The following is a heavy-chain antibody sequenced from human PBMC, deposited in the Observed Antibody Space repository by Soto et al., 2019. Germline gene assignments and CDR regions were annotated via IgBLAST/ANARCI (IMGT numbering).Heavy chain of an antibody. V-gene: IGHV3-21*01. J-gene: IGHJ6*03. Sequence: GGSLRLSCAASGFTFSSYSMNWVRQAPGKGLEWVSSISSSSSYIYYADSVKGRFTISRDNAKNSLYLQMNSLRAEDTAVYYCARDRSVVVAAIRVCYMDVWGKGTTVTVSS. CDR3: ARDRSVVVAAIRVCYMDV. D-gene: IGHD2-15*01. CDR1: GFTFSSYS. CDR2: ISSSSSYI.